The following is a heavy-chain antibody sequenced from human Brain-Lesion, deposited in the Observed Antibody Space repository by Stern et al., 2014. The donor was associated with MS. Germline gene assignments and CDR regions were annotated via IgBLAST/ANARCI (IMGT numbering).Heavy chain of an antibody. D-gene: IGHD2-15*01. CDR3: AGEEDIRYCSGGSCTGNWFDP. V-gene: IGHV4-39*01. J-gene: IGHJ5*02. Sequence: VQLVQSGPGLVKPSETLSLTCTVAGGSVSSTSYAWAWIRQPPGKGLEWIGTIYYSGNTYYSPSLKSRLTLSLDPSKNQFFLPRRSVTAADTAVYYCAGEEDIRYCSGGSCTGNWFDPWGQGTLVTVSS. CDR1: GGSVSSTSYA. CDR2: IYYSGNT.